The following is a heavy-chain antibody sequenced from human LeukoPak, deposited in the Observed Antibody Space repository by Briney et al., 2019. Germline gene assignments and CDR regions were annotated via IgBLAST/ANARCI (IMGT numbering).Heavy chain of an antibody. J-gene: IGHJ3*01. Sequence: GGSLRLSCVASGFTFNSFAMHWVRQAPGKGLEWVAVISYDGSKRYYADSGKGRFTISRDNSKNATYLEMNSMRVEDTAIYYCTRDHYPGIARGGACNFWGQGTMVTVSS. D-gene: IGHD2/OR15-2a*01. CDR3: TRDHYPGIARGGACNF. CDR2: ISYDGSKR. CDR1: GFTFNSFA. V-gene: IGHV3-30-3*01.